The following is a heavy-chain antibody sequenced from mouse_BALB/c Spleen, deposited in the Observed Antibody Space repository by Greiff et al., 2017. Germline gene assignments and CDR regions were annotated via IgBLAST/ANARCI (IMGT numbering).Heavy chain of an antibody. J-gene: IGHJ4*01. CDR1: GFTFSSYY. V-gene: IGHV5-6-2*01. CDR3: ARWRDYLYAMDY. D-gene: IGHD2-4*01. Sequence: EVQGVESGGGLVKLGGSLKLSCAASGFTFSSYYMSWVRQTPEKRLELVAAINSNGGSTYYPDTVKGRFTISRDNAKNTLYLQMSSLKSEDTALYYCARWRDYLYAMDYWGQGTSVTVSS. CDR2: INSNGGST.